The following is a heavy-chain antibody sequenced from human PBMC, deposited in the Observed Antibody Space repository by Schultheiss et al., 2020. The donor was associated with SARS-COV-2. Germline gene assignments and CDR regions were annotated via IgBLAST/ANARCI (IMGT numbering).Heavy chain of an antibody. CDR3: AREDDSLSPYYYYGMDV. Sequence: GGSLRLSCEASGFTFSTYGMHWVRQAPGKGLEWVAVISYDGSNKYYADSVKGRFTISRDNAKNSLYLQMNSLRAEDTAVYYCAREDDSLSPYYYYGMDVWGQGTTVTVSS. J-gene: IGHJ6*02. CDR1: GFTFSTYG. D-gene: IGHD3-9*01. CDR2: ISYDGSNK. V-gene: IGHV3-30*03.